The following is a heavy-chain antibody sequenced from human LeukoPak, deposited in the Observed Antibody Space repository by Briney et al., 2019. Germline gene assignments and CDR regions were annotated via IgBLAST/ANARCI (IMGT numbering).Heavy chain of an antibody. CDR2: ISYDGSNK. Sequence: GGSLRLSCAASGFTFSSYAMHWVRQAPGKGLEWVAVISYDGSNKYYADSVKGRFTISRDNSKNTLYLQMNSLRAEDTAVYYCAKLAVAVDYWGQGTLVTVSS. D-gene: IGHD6-19*01. CDR3: AKLAVAVDY. CDR1: GFTFSSYA. J-gene: IGHJ4*02. V-gene: IGHV3-30*18.